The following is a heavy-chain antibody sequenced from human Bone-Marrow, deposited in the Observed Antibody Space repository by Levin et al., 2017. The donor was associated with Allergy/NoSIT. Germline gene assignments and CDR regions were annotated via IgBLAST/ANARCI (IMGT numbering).Heavy chain of an antibody. Sequence: SVKVSCKASGGTSSEYTISWVRQAPGQGLEWMGRIVPIVDITDYAQKLQGRVTITADKVTNTVYMELRGLRIEDTAVYYCVRDCDWNDVFTYMDVWGRGTTITVSS. D-gene: IGHD1-1*01. CDR1: GGTSSEYT. CDR3: VRDCDWNDVFTYMDV. CDR2: IVPIVDIT. V-gene: IGHV1-69*04. J-gene: IGHJ6*03.